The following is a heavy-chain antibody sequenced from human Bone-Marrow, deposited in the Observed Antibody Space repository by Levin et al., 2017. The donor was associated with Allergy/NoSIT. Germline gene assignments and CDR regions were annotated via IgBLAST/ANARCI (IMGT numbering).Heavy chain of an antibody. D-gene: IGHD2-15*01. CDR3: AGDRYGTATV. CDR1: RFTASFNY. Sequence: PGGSLRLSCAISRFTASFNYMSWVRQAPGKGLEWVSVIYSGGSSYYTDSVKGRFTISRDTSMNMLSLQMNSLRPDDTAMYFCAGDRYGTATVWGQGTLVTVSS. CDR2: IYSGGSS. J-gene: IGHJ4*02. V-gene: IGHV3-53*01.